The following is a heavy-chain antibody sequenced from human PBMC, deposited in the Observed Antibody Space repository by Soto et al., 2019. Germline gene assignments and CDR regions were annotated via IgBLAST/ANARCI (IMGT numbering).Heavy chain of an antibody. D-gene: IGHD2-2*01. CDR1: GFTVSSNY. CDR2: IYSGGST. J-gene: IGHJ5*02. Sequence: GESLKISCAASGFTVSSNYMSWVRQAPGKGLEWVSVIYSGGSTYYADSVKGRFTISRDNSKNTLYLQMNSLRAEDTAVYYCARDYCSSTSCYVGPWFDPWGQGTLVTVSS. V-gene: IGHV3-66*01. CDR3: ARDYCSSTSCYVGPWFDP.